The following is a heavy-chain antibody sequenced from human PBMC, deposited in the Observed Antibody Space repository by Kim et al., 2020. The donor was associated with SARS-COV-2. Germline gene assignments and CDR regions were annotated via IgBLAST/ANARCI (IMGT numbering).Heavy chain of an antibody. Sequence: GGSLRLSCAASGFTFSDYWMNWVRQAPGKGLEWVANIKYDGSVKDYVDSVKGRFTISRDNAKNSVYLQMSSLRAEDTAVYYCGRRGYYFDLWDQGTLVTVSS. J-gene: IGHJ4*02. CDR2: IKYDGSVK. V-gene: IGHV3-7*01. CDR1: GFTFSDYW. CDR3: GRRGYYFDL.